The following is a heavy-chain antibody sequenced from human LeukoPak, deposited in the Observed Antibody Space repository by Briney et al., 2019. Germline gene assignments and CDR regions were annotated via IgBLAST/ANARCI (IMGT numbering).Heavy chain of an antibody. CDR3: ARVRYRLAETYIDY. CDR1: GYTFTSYD. J-gene: IGHJ4*02. CDR2: ISAYNANT. V-gene: IGHV1-18*01. Sequence: ASVKVSCKTSGYTFTSYDISWVRQAPGQGLEWMGWISAYNANTNHAQKLQGRVTMTTDPSTSTAYMELRSLRSDDTAVYYCARVRYRLAETYIDYWGQGTLVTVSS. D-gene: IGHD3-16*01.